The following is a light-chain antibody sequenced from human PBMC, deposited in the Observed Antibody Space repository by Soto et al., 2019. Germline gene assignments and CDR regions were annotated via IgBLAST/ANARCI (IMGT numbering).Light chain of an antibody. V-gene: IGKV1-8*01. Sequence: ASRMTQTPSSISASTGDRVTMTCRASHGIASYVAWYQQKPGKAPDLLIYASSSLKIGVQSRFSGSGSGADFTITISCQQSEDCGTYYCQQYYSYPWTFGLGTKVEIK. CDR3: QQYYSYPWT. CDR2: ASS. J-gene: IGKJ1*01. CDR1: HGIASY.